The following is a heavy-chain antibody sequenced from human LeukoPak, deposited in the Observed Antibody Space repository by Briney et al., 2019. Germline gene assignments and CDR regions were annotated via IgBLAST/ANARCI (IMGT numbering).Heavy chain of an antibody. CDR3: ARGGGSGSFAATSRCWFDP. V-gene: IGHV4-4*07. J-gene: IGHJ5*02. CDR2: IYTSGST. CDR1: GGSISSYY. D-gene: IGHD1-26*01. Sequence: SETLSLTCTVSGGSISSYYWSWIRQPAGKRLEWLGRIYTSGSTNYNPSLKSRVTISVDTSKNQFSLKLTSATAADTAVYYCARGGGSGSFAATSRCWFDPWGRGTLVTVSS.